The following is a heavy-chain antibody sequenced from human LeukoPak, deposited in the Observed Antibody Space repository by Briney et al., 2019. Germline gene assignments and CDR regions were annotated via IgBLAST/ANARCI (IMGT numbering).Heavy chain of an antibody. Sequence: GGSLRLSCAASGFSFTKYAMDGVRQAPGKGLEWVAFISRDGSMRYYADSVKGRFTVSRDNSNNAVYLQMNSLKSEDTAVYYCAGEEFDIWGQGTMVTVSA. CDR1: GFSFTKYA. J-gene: IGHJ3*02. CDR3: AGEEFDI. V-gene: IGHV3-30*04. CDR2: ISRDGSMR.